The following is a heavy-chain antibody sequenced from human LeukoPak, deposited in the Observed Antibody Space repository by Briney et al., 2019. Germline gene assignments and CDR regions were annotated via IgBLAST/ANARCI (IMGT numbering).Heavy chain of an antibody. D-gene: IGHD5-12*01. J-gene: IGHJ4*02. CDR2: INSDGSST. Sequence: GGSLRLSCAASGFTFSSYWMHWVRQVPGKGLVWVSRINSDGSSTIYADSVKGRFTISRDYAKNTLYLQMNSLGAEDTAVYYCARVAGSGSFDYWGQGTLVTVSS. V-gene: IGHV3-74*01. CDR1: GFTFSSYW. CDR3: ARVAGSGSFDY.